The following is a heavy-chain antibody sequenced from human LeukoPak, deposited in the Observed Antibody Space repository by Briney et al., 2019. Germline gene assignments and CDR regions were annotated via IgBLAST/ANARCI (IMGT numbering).Heavy chain of an antibody. CDR1: GFTFSSYA. D-gene: IGHD3-10*01. Sequence: PGGSLRLSCAASGFTFSSYAMSWVRQAPGKGLEWVSAISGSGGSTYYADSVKGRFTISRDNSKNTLYLQMNSLRAEDTAVYYCAKDRGRVGFYYYGMDVWGQGTTVTVSS. CDR2: ISGSGGST. CDR3: AKDRGRVGFYYYGMDV. J-gene: IGHJ6*02. V-gene: IGHV3-23*01.